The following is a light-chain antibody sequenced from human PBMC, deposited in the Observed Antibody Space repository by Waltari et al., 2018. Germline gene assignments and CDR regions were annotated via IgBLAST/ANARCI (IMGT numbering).Light chain of an antibody. J-gene: IGLJ1*01. Sequence: QSALTQPASVSGSPGQSITISCTGPSSDVGSYNLASWYQQHPGKTPKLMIYEVSKRPSGVSNRFSGSKSGNTASLTISGLQAEDEADYYCCSYAGSSTFYYVFGTGTKVTVL. CDR3: CSYAGSSTFYYV. CDR1: SSDVGSYNL. V-gene: IGLV2-23*02. CDR2: EVS.